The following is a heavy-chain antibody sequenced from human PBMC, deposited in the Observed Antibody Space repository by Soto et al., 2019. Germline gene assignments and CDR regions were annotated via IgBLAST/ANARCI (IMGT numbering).Heavy chain of an antibody. CDR2: INHSGST. CDR1: GGSFSGFY. V-gene: IGHV4-34*01. CDR3: VSKLGSCTGGSCNWYFDL. D-gene: IGHD2-15*01. J-gene: IGHJ2*01. Sequence: KTSETLSLTCAVYGGSFSGFYWSWIRQPPGKGLEWIGEINHSGSTNYNPSLKSRVTISADTSKNQFSLQLSSVTAADTAVYYCVSKLGSCTGGSCNWYFDLWGRGTLVTVSS.